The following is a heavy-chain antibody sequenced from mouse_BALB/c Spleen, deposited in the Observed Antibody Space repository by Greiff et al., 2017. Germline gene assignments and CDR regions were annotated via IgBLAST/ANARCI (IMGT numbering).Heavy chain of an antibody. J-gene: IGHJ4*01. CDR1: GFNIKDTY. Sequence: EVQLQQSGAELVKPGASVKLSCTASGFNIKDTYMHWVKQRPEQGLEWIGWIDPENGDTEYAPKFQGKATMTADTSSNTAYLQLSSLTSEDTAVYYCNACQRGYAMDYWGQGTSVTVSS. V-gene: IGHV14-4*02. D-gene: IGHD6-1*01. CDR2: IDPENGDT. CDR3: NACQRGYAMDY.